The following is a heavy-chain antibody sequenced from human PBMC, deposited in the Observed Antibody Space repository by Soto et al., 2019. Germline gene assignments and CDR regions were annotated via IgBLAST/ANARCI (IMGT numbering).Heavy chain of an antibody. J-gene: IGHJ4*02. CDR3: ARDGRMSVPNNLRFHN. CDR1: GDSVSSNSSA. D-gene: IGHD4-4*01. CDR2: TYYRSKWYN. V-gene: IGHV6-1*01. Sequence: SQTLSLTCVISGDSVSSNSSAWNWIRQSPSRVLEWLGRTYYRSKWYNDYAVSVKSRITIKPDTSKNQFSLQLNSVTPEDTAVYYCARDGRMSVPNNLRFHNWAPGTMGTVS.